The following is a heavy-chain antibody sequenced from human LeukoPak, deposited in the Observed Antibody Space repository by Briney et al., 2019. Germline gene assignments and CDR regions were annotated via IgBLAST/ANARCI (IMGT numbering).Heavy chain of an antibody. CDR1: GFTFSSFA. D-gene: IGHD2/OR15-2a*01. Sequence: GGSLRLSCAASGFTFSSFAMSWVRQAPGKGLEWVSGFSETNSGIYYADSVKGRFTISRDNSRNTLYLQMNSLGVEDTAIYFCAKVVQTGNSMFDYWGQGALVTVSS. J-gene: IGHJ4*01. CDR3: AKVVQTGNSMFDY. V-gene: IGHV3-23*01. CDR2: FSETNSGI.